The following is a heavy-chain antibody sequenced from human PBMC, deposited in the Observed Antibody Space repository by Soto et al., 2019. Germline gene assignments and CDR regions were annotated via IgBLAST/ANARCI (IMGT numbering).Heavy chain of an antibody. D-gene: IGHD3-9*01. Sequence: QVQLVESGGGVVQPGRSLRLSCAASGFTFSSYGMHWVRQAPGKGLEWVAVIWYDGSNKYYADSVKGRFTISRDNSKNTLCLQMNSLRAEDTAVYYFAREALLLRDFDGLSEGGYFDLWGRGTLVTVSS. CDR2: IWYDGSNK. V-gene: IGHV3-33*01. J-gene: IGHJ2*01. CDR1: GFTFSSYG. CDR3: AREALLLRDFDGLSEGGYFDL.